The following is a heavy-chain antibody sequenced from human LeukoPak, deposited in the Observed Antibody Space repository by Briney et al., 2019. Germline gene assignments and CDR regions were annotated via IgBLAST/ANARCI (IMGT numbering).Heavy chain of an antibody. V-gene: IGHV3-49*04. CDR1: GFTFGDYA. CDR2: IRGKAYGGTT. J-gene: IGHJ4*02. CDR3: TLAYCGGDCSTFFDY. Sequence: GGSLRLSCTASGFTFGDYAMSWVRQAPGKGLEWVGFIRGKAYGGTTEYAASVKGRFTISRDDSKSIAYLQMNSLKTEDTAVYYCTLAYCGGDCSTFFDYWGQGTLVTVSS. D-gene: IGHD2-21*02.